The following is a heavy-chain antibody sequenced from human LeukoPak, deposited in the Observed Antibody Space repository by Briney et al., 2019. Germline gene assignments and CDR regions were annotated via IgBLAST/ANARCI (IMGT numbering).Heavy chain of an antibody. CDR3: ARRSSGWYQDY. CDR2: IYPGDSDT. CDR1: GYSFASYW. V-gene: IGHV5-51*01. Sequence: GESLKISCKGSGYSFASYWIGWVRQMPGKGLEWMGIIYPGDSDTRYSPSFQGQVTISAAKSTSTPYLQWSSLKASDTPMLYCARRSSGWYQDYWGQGTVVSVS. J-gene: IGHJ4*02. D-gene: IGHD6-19*01.